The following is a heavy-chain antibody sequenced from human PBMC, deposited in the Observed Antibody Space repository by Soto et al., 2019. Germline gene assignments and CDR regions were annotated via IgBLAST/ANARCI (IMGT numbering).Heavy chain of an antibody. D-gene: IGHD3-10*01. J-gene: IGHJ3*01. CDR3: AKSRGSGSYFNPSDAFDF. Sequence: LXLSCAASRFTFSSYSMSWVRQAPWKGLEWVSSISGSGGGTYYADSVKGRFTISRDNSKNTLSLQMNSLRAEDTAVYYCAKSRGSGSYFNPSDAFDFWGQGTMVTVSS. CDR2: ISGSGGGT. V-gene: IGHV3-23*01. CDR1: RFTFSSYS.